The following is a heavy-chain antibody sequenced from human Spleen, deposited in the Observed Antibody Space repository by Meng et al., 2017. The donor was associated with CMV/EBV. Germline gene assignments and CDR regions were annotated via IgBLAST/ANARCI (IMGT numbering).Heavy chain of an antibody. D-gene: IGHD5-24*01. CDR1: AFTFSNYA. Sequence: SCAASAFTFSNYAMHWVRQASGKGLEWVGRIRSKANSYATAYAASVKGRFTISRDDSKNTAYLQMNSLRTEDTAMYYCTRQGETDGSWGQGTLVTVSS. J-gene: IGHJ4*02. CDR2: IRSKANSYAT. V-gene: IGHV3-73*01. CDR3: TRQGETDGS.